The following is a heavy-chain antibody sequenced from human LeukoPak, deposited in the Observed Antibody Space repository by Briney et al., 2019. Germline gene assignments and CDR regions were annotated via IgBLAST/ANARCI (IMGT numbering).Heavy chain of an antibody. V-gene: IGHV1-8*03. CDR3: ARANYDSSGYSAYNWFDP. J-gene: IGHJ5*02. D-gene: IGHD3-22*01. Sequence: GASVKVSCKASGYTFTGYDINWVRQATGQGLEWMGWMNPNSGNTGYAQKFQGRVTITRNTSISTAYMELSSLRSEDTAVYYCARANYDSSGYSAYNWFDPWGQGTLVTVSS. CDR2: MNPNSGNT. CDR1: GYTFTGYD.